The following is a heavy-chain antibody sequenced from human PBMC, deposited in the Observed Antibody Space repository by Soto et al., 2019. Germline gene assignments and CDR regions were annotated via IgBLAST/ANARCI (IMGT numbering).Heavy chain of an antibody. CDR3: ARGPMIGGVYAFDI. CDR1: GGSISSGDYY. D-gene: IGHD3-22*01. V-gene: IGHV4-30-4*01. Sequence: QVQLQEAGPGLVKPSQTLSLTCTVSGGSISSGDYYWSWIRQPPGKGLEWIGYIYYSGSTYYNLSLNTRVTISVDTSKNHFSLKLSSVTAADTAVYYCARGPMIGGVYAFDIWGQGTMVTVSS. CDR2: IYYSGST. J-gene: IGHJ3*02.